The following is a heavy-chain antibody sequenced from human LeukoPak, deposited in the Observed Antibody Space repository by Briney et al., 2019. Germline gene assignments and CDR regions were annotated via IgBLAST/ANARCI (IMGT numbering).Heavy chain of an antibody. Sequence: PGGSLRLSCAASGFTFSSYWMSWVRQAPGKGLEWVANIKQDGSEKYYVDSVKGRFTISRDNAKNSLYLQMNSLRAEDTAVYYCARDKIEDYGDLDYWGQGTLVTVSS. J-gene: IGHJ4*02. V-gene: IGHV3-7*01. CDR1: GFTFSSYW. CDR3: ARDKIEDYGDLDY. D-gene: IGHD4-17*01. CDR2: IKQDGSEK.